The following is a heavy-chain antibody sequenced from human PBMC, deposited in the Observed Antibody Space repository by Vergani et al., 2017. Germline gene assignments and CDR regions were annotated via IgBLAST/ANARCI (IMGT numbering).Heavy chain of an antibody. CDR1: GGSITYGAFY. Sequence: QLQLQESGPGLVKPSETLTLTCTVSGGSITYGAFYWGWIRQSPGKGLEWIGSIYYSENKFYNPSLESRVTLSIDTTKNQFSLKLKSVTAADTAVYYCARCFRDGXMIYGGTVENWFDPWGQGTLVTVSS. D-gene: IGHD3-22*01. J-gene: IGHJ5*02. CDR3: ARCFRDGXMIYGGTVENWFDP. CDR2: IYYSENK. V-gene: IGHV4-39*01.